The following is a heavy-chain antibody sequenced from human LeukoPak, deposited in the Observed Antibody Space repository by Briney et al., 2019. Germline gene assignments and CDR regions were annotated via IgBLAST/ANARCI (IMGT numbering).Heavy chain of an antibody. Sequence: SETLSLTCAVYGGSFSGYYWSWIRQPPGKGLEWIGEINHSGSTNYNPSLKSRVTISVDTSKNQFSLKLSSVTAADTAVYHCATRYCSSTSCYYWFDPWGQGTLVTVSS. CDR3: ATRYCSSTSCYYWFDP. CDR2: INHSGST. J-gene: IGHJ5*02. D-gene: IGHD2-2*01. V-gene: IGHV4-34*01. CDR1: GGSFSGYY.